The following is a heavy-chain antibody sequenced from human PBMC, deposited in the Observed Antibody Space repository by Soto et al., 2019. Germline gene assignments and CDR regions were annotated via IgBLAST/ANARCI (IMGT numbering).Heavy chain of an antibody. CDR2: ISGSGAGT. J-gene: IGHJ4*02. V-gene: IGHV3-23*01. CDR3: AKVRDYGGNFLARTFDY. CDR1: GFSFTNYA. D-gene: IGHD4-17*01. Sequence: GGSLRLSCAASGFSFTNYALTWVRQAPGKGLEWVSGISGSGAGTYYADSVKGRFTISRDNSKNTQYLQMSSLRAEDTAVYYCAKVRDYGGNFLARTFDYWGQGALVTVSS.